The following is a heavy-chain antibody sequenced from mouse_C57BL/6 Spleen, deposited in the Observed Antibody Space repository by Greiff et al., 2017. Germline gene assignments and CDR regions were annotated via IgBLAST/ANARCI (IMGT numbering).Heavy chain of an antibody. D-gene: IGHD1-1*01. CDR1: GYTFTSYW. CDR3: ARGYNGITPFAY. V-gene: IGHV1-55*01. Sequence: VHLQQPGAELVKPGASVKMSCKASGYTFTSYWITWVKQRPGQGLEWLGDIYPGSGSTNYNEKFKSKATLTVDKSSSTAYLQLSSLTSDDSAGYDSARGYNGITPFAYGGQGTLGTVSS. CDR2: IYPGSGST. J-gene: IGHJ3*01.